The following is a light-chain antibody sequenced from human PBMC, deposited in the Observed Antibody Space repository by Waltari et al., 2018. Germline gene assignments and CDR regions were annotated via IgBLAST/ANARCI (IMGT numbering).Light chain of an antibody. CDR3: QQYNDWPKIT. J-gene: IGKJ5*01. CDR2: AAS. CDR1: QSVSSD. V-gene: IGKV3-15*01. Sequence: EIVMTQSPATLSVSPGERATLSCRASQSVSSDLAWYLQKPGQAPRLLFYAASTRAPGIPARCSGSGSGTDFTLSISSLQSEDFALYYCQQYNDWPKITFGQGTRLEIK.